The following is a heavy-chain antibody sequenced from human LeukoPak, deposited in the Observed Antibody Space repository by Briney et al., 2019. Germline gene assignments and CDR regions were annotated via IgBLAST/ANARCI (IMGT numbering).Heavy chain of an antibody. CDR3: AREVVVGTNWFDS. D-gene: IGHD2-15*01. CDR2: ISSSGSTI. J-gene: IGHJ5*01. V-gene: IGHV3-48*03. Sequence: GGSLRLSCAASGFPFSSYEMNWVRQAPGKGLEWVSYISSSGSTIYYADSVKGRFTISRDNAKNSLYLQMNGLRAEDTAVYYCAREVVVGTNWFDSWGQGTLVTVSS. CDR1: GFPFSSYE.